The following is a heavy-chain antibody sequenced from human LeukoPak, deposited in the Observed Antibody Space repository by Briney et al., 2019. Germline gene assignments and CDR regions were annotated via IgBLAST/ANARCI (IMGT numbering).Heavy chain of an antibody. Sequence: ASVKVSCKASGYTFTSYGISWVRQAPGQGLEWMGWISAYNGNTNYAQKLQGRVTMTTDTSTSTAYMELRSLRSDDTAVYYCARVYSSSSYSGNWFDPWGQGTLVTVSA. CDR1: GYTFTSYG. J-gene: IGHJ5*02. CDR3: ARVYSSSSYSGNWFDP. CDR2: ISAYNGNT. D-gene: IGHD6-13*01. V-gene: IGHV1-18*01.